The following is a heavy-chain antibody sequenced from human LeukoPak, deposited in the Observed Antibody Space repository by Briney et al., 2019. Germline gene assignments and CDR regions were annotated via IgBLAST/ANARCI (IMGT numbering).Heavy chain of an antibody. CDR2: ISAYNGNT. CDR3: ARGRILADGTSDF. Sequence: ASVKVSCKASGYTFSGYGITWVRQAPGQGLEWMGWISAYNGNTNYAQKLQGRVTMTTDTSTSTAYMELRSLRSDDTAVYFCARGRILADGTSDFWGQGTLVTVSS. CDR1: GYTFSGYG. V-gene: IGHV1-18*01. D-gene: IGHD6-13*01. J-gene: IGHJ4*02.